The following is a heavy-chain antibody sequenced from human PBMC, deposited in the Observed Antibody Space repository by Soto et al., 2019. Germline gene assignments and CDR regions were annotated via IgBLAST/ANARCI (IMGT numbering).Heavy chain of an antibody. CDR2: ISYDGINK. CDR3: ARSPQPTRGIHWYFDL. V-gene: IGHV3-30*03. J-gene: IGHJ2*01. D-gene: IGHD2-2*01. CDR1: GFTFNTYG. Sequence: QVQLVESGGGVVQPGRSLGLSCAASGFTFNTYGMHWVRQAPGKGLEWVAAISYDGINKYYADSVKGRFTISRDNSKNTLYVQMNSLRAEDTAVYYCARSPQPTRGIHWYFDLWGRGSLVTVSS.